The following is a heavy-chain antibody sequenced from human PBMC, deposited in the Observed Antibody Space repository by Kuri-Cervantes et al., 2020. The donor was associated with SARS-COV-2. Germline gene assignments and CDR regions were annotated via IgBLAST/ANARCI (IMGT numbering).Heavy chain of an antibody. CDR3: ARYGFGYSTFYGMDV. Sequence: ETLSLTCAPSGFTFSSYAMSWVRQAPGKGLEWVSAISGSGGSTNYADSLKGRFTITRDNSKNTLYLQMNSLIDEDTAVYYCARYGFGYSTFYGMDVWGQGTTVTVSS. CDR2: ISGSGGST. D-gene: IGHD6-13*01. J-gene: IGHJ6*02. V-gene: IGHV3-23*01. CDR1: GFTFSSYA.